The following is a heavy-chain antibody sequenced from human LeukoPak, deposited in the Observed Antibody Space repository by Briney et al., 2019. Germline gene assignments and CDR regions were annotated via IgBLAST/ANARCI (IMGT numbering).Heavy chain of an antibody. D-gene: IGHD3-9*01. CDR2: ISSTVSTI. J-gene: IGHJ4*02. Sequence: GGSLRLSCAASGFTFSDYYMTWIRQAPGKGLEWLAYISSTVSTIYYADSVKGRFTISRDDAQNSLYLQMNSLRAEDTAVYYCARRPYYDILTGPDFDYWGQGTLVTVSS. CDR1: GFTFSDYY. V-gene: IGHV3-11*04. CDR3: ARRPYYDILTGPDFDY.